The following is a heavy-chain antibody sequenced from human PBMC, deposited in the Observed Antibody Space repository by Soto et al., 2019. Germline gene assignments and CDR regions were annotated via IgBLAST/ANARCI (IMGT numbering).Heavy chain of an antibody. Sequence: QVQLQQWGAGLLKPSETLSLTCAVYGGSFSGYYWSWIRQPPGKGLEWIGEINHSGSTNYNPSLKSRVTISVDTSKNQFSLKLSSVTAADTAVYYCARAYCSSTCCYVYFDYWGQGTLVTVSS. V-gene: IGHV4-34*01. D-gene: IGHD2-2*01. CDR3: ARAYCSSTCCYVYFDY. CDR2: INHSGST. J-gene: IGHJ4*02. CDR1: GGSFSGYY.